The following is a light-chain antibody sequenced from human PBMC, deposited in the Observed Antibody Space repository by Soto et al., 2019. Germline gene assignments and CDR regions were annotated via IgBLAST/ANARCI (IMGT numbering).Light chain of an antibody. J-gene: IGLJ1*01. CDR1: SSDVGRYNF. CDR3: CSDAGSGVYV. V-gene: IGLV2-23*02. CDR2: EVT. Sequence: QSALTQPASVSGSPGQSITILCTGTSSDVGRYNFVSWNQQHPGKVPKVMIYEVTKRPSGVSNRFSGSKSGNTAFLTISGLQAEDEADYYCCSDAGSGVYVFGTGTKVTVL.